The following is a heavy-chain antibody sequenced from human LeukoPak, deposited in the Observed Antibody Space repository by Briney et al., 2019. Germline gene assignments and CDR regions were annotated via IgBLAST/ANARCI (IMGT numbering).Heavy chain of an antibody. CDR2: INSNSSHI. Sequence: TGGSLRLSCAASGFTFSSYSMNWVRQAPGKGLEWVSSINSNSSHIYYADSVKGRFTISRDNAKNPLYLQLNSLRAEDTAVYYCARGGGRSWSSLDYWGQGTLVTVSS. CDR1: GFTFSSYS. V-gene: IGHV3-21*01. CDR3: ARGGGRSWSSLDY. D-gene: IGHD6-13*01. J-gene: IGHJ4*02.